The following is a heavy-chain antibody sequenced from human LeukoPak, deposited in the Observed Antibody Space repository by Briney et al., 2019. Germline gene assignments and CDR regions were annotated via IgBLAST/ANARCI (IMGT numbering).Heavy chain of an antibody. D-gene: IGHD4-17*01. V-gene: IGHV4-39*01. CDR2: IYYSGSA. CDR1: GGPISSSSYY. J-gene: IGHJ4*02. Sequence: SETLSLTCTVSGGPISSSSYYWGWIRQPPGKGLEWIGSIYYSGSAYYNPSLKSRVTISVDTSKNQFSLRMSSVTAADTAVYYCARGAGDYALTTLDYWGQGALVTVSS. CDR3: ARGAGDYALTTLDY.